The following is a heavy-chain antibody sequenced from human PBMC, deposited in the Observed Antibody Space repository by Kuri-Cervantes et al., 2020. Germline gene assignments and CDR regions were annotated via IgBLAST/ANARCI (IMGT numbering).Heavy chain of an antibody. D-gene: IGHD1-26*01. CDR2: IYYSGST. J-gene: IGHJ6*02. Sequence: SEILSLTCTVSGGSISSSSYYWGWIRQPPGKGLEWIGSIYYSGSTYYNPSLKSRVTISIDTSKNQFSLKLSSVTAADTAVYYCAREERVATTLWGNYYYGMDVWGQGTTVTVSS. CDR3: AREERVATTLWGNYYYGMDV. CDR1: GGSISSSSYY. V-gene: IGHV4-39*02.